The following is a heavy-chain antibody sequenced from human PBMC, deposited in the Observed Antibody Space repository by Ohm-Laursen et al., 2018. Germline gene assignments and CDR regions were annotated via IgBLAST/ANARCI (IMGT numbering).Heavy chain of an antibody. D-gene: IGHD3-9*01. J-gene: IGHJ4*02. Sequence: SDTLSLTCTVSGGSISSYYWSWIRQPPGKGLEWIAYINYSGNTNYNPSLKSRVTISVDTSKNQFSLKLSSVTAADTAVYYCARRRLVLRYFDWFNDYWGQGTLVTVSS. CDR2: INYSGNT. V-gene: IGHV4-59*08. CDR1: GGSISSYY. CDR3: ARRRLVLRYFDWFNDY.